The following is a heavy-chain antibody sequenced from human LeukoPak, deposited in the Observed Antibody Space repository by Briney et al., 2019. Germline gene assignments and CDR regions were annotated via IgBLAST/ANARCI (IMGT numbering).Heavy chain of an antibody. J-gene: IGHJ6*03. CDR2: ISPASGGT. V-gene: IGHV1-2*02. CDR1: GYTFSDYY. CDR3: TRSLDHSSSGSFRYNYFMDV. Sequence: GASVKVSCKTSGYTFSDYYMHWVRQAPGQGLEWMGWISPASGGTNYAQTFQGRVTVTRDTSISTAYMELSGLRSDDTAVYYCTRSLDHSSSGSFRYNYFMDVWGKGTTVTVSS. D-gene: IGHD3-22*01.